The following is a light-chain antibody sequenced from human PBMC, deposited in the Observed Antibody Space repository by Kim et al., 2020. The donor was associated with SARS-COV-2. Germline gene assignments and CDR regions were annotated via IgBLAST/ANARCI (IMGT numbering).Light chain of an antibody. V-gene: IGKV3-20*01. CDR2: GAA. CDR3: QQYGSSPKT. J-gene: IGKJ1*01. CDR1: QSVRSSY. Sequence: SPAERAAPSCRASQSVRSSYLAWYQQKPGQAPRILIYGAASRATGIPDRFSGSGSGTDFTLTISRLEPEDFAVYYCQQYGSSPKTFGQGTKVDIK.